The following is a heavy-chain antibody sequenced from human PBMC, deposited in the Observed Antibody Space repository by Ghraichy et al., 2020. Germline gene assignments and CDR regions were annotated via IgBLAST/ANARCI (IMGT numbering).Heavy chain of an antibody. CDR1: GFTVSSNY. CDR3: ARMVGSGYGDLGYYFDY. V-gene: IGHV3-66*02. J-gene: IGHJ4*02. Sequence: GGSLRLSCAASGFTVSSNYMSWVRQAPGKGLEWVSVIYSGGSTYYADSVKGRFTISRDNSKNTLYLQMNSLRAEDTAVYYCARMVGSGYGDLGYYFDYWGQGTLVTVSS. CDR2: IYSGGST. D-gene: IGHD4-17*01.